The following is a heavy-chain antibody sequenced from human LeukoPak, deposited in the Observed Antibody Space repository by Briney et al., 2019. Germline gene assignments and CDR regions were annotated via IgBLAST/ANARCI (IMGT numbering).Heavy chain of an antibody. Sequence: PGGSLRLSCAASGFTFSSYGMSWVRQAPGKGLEWVSAISGSGGSTYYADSVKGRFTISRDNSKNTLYLQMKSLRAEDTAVYYCAKGSRQYQLPRNNPGRDYFDYWGQGTLVTVSS. D-gene: IGHD2-2*01. CDR3: AKGSRQYQLPRNNPGRDYFDY. V-gene: IGHV3-23*01. CDR1: GFTFSSYG. CDR2: ISGSGGST. J-gene: IGHJ4*02.